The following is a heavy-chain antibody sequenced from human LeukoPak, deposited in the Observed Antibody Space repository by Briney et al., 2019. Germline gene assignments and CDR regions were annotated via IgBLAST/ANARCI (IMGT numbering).Heavy chain of an antibody. CDR1: GGTFSSYA. V-gene: IGHV1-69*05. CDR3: ARGQAGGYYYMDV. CDR2: IIPIFGTA. Sequence: ASVKVSCKASGGTFSSYAISWVRQAPGQGLEWMGGIIPIFGTANYAQKFQGRVTITTDESTSTAYMELSSLRSEGTAVYYCARGQAGGYYYMDVWGKGTTVTVSS. J-gene: IGHJ6*03. D-gene: IGHD3-16*01.